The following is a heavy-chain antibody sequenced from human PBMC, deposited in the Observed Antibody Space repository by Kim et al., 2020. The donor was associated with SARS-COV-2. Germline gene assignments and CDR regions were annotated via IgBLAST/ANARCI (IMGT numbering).Heavy chain of an antibody. J-gene: IGHJ3*02. CDR3: ARMTTVTGAFDI. D-gene: IGHD4-17*01. Sequence: SYEQKFQGRVTMTRDTSTSAVDMELSSLRSEDTAVYYCARMTTVTGAFDIWGQGTMVTVSS. V-gene: IGHV1-46*01.